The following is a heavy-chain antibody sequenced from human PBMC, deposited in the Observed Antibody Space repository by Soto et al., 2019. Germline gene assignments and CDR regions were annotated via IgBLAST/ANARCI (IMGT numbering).Heavy chain of an antibody. CDR1: GFTFSSYA. Sequence: GGSLRLSCAASGFTFSSYAMSWVRQAPGKGLEWVSAIRGSGGSTYYADSVKGRFTISRDNSKNTLYLQMDSLRAEDTAVYYCAKFPSPMYSSGWSGDWFDPWGQGTLVTVSS. J-gene: IGHJ5*02. V-gene: IGHV3-23*01. D-gene: IGHD6-19*01. CDR3: AKFPSPMYSSGWSGDWFDP. CDR2: IRGSGGST.